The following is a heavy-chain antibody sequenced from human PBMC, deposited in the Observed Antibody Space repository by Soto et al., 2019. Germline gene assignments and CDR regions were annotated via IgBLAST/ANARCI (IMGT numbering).Heavy chain of an antibody. CDR2: IFSNDEK. J-gene: IGHJ5*02. V-gene: IGHV2-26*01. D-gene: IGHD4-17*01. Sequence: QVTLKESGPVLVKPTETLTLTCTVSGFSLSNARMGVSWIRQPPGKALEWLAHIFSNDEKSYSTSLKSRLTISKDPSKSQVVHTMTNMDPVDTATYYCARIDDGDYVGNNWFDPWGQGTLVTVSS. CDR1: GFSLSNARMG. CDR3: ARIDDGDYVGNNWFDP.